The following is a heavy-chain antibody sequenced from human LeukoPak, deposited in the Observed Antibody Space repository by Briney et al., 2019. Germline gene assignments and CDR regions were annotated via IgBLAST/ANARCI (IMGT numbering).Heavy chain of an antibody. CDR3: ARVGPDGSYFDY. CDR2: IYTSGNT. Sequence: SETLSLTCTVSGGSISNYYWSWIRQLSGKGLEWIGRIYTSGNTHYNPSLMSRVTMSVDTSKNQFSLKLRSVTAADTAVYYCARVGPDGSYFDYWGQGALVTVSS. CDR1: GGSISNYY. D-gene: IGHD1-14*01. J-gene: IGHJ4*02. V-gene: IGHV4-4*07.